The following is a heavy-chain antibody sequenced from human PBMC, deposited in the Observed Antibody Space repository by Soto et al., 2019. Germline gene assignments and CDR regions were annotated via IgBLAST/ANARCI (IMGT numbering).Heavy chain of an antibody. Sequence: GGSLRLSCAASGFTVSSSYLTWVRQAPGKGLEWVAILYTGTDTVYADSVKGRFTISRDSSKNTLYLQMHSLRAEDTAMYFCARPRYTGTYSGRFLDYWGQGSLVTVSS. J-gene: IGHJ4*02. CDR2: LYTGTDT. CDR1: GFTVSSSY. D-gene: IGHD1-26*01. V-gene: IGHV3-53*01. CDR3: ARPRYTGTYSGRFLDY.